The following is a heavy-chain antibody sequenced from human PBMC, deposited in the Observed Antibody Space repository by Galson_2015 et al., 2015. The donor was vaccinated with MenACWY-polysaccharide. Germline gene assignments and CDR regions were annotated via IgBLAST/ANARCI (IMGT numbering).Heavy chain of an antibody. D-gene: IGHD6-13*01. J-gene: IGHJ6*02. V-gene: IGHV1-18*01. CDR1: GYTFTSYG. CDR3: ARDSDGPGGSWYDYYYYYGMDV. Sequence: SVKVSCKASGYTFTSYGISWVRQAPGQGLEWMGWISAYNGNTNYAQKLQGRVTMTTDTSTSTAYMELRSLRSDDTAVYYCARDSDGPGGSWYDYYYYYGMDVWGQGTTVTVSS. CDR2: ISAYNGNT.